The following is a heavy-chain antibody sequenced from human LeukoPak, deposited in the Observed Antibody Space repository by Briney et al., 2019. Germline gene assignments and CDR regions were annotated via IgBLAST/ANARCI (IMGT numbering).Heavy chain of an antibody. V-gene: IGHV4-39*07. CDR2: IYYSGST. CDR1: GGSISSSSYY. J-gene: IGHJ3*02. D-gene: IGHD3-22*01. Sequence: SETLSLTCTVPGGSISSSSYYWGWIRQPPGKGLEWIGSIYYSGSTYYNPSLKSRVTISVDTSKNQFSLKLSSVTAADTAVYYCARDPYYYDSSGYSDAFDIWGQGTMVTVSS. CDR3: ARDPYYYDSSGYSDAFDI.